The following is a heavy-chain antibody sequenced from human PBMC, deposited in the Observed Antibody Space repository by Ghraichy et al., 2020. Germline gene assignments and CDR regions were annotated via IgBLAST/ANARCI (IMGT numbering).Heavy chain of an antibody. Sequence: SETLSLTCTVSGGSISSYYWSWIRQPPGKGLEWIGYIYYSGSTNYNPSLKSRVTISVDTSKNQFSLKLSSVTAADTAVYYCARDLRRITMVRGTRGAFDIWGQGTMVTVSS. CDR3: ARDLRRITMVRGTRGAFDI. J-gene: IGHJ3*02. CDR1: GGSISSYY. CDR2: IYYSGST. D-gene: IGHD3-10*01. V-gene: IGHV4-59*01.